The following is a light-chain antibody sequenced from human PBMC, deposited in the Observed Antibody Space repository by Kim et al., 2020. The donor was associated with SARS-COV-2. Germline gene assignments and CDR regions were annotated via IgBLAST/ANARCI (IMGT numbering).Light chain of an antibody. Sequence: LSPGERATLSCRASQSVGSYLAWYQQKPGQAPRLLIYNASNRATGIPARFSGTGSGTDFTLTISSLEPEDFAVYYCHQRSNWPPAFGQGTKGGYQ. J-gene: IGKJ1*01. V-gene: IGKV3-11*01. CDR1: QSVGSY. CDR2: NAS. CDR3: HQRSNWPPA.